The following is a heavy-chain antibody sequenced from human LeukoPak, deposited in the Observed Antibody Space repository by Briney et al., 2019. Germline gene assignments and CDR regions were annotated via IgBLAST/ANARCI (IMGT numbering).Heavy chain of an antibody. V-gene: IGHV3-21*01. CDR1: GFTFSSYS. CDR3: ARNRDFYDSSGSVPLDY. CDR2: ISSSSSYI. D-gene: IGHD3-22*01. J-gene: IGHJ4*02. Sequence: GGSLRLSCAASGFTFSSYSMSWVRQAPGKGLGWVSSISSSSSYIYYADSVKGRFTISRDNAKTSLFLQVSSLRADDTAVYYCARNRDFYDSSGSVPLDYWGQGILVTVSS.